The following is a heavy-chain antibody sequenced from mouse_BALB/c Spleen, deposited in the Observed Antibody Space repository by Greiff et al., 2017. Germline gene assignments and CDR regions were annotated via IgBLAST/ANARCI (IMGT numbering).Heavy chain of an antibody. CDR1: GFSLTGYG. J-gene: IGHJ4*01. V-gene: IGHV2-6-7*01. CDR3: ARDQRGWLLNAMDY. D-gene: IGHD2-3*01. Sequence: QVQLKESGPGLVAPSQSLSITCTVSGFSLTGYGVNWVRQPPGKGLEWLGMIWGDGSTDYNSALKSRLSISKDNSKCQVFLKMNSLQTDDTARYYCARDQRGWLLNAMDYWGQGTSVTVSS. CDR2: IWGDGST.